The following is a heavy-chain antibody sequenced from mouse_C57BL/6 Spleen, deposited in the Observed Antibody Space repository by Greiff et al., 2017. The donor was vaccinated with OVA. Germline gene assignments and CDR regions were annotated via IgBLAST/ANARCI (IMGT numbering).Heavy chain of an antibody. CDR1: GFTFSSYA. Sequence: DVMLVESGEGLVKPGGSLKLSCAASGFTFSSYAMSWVRQTPEKRLEWVAYISSGGDYIYYADTVKGRFTISRDNARNTLYLQMSSLKSEDTAMYYCTRAPVYYAMDYWGQGTSVTVSS. CDR2: ISSGGDYI. V-gene: IGHV5-9-1*02. CDR3: TRAPVYYAMDY. J-gene: IGHJ4*01.